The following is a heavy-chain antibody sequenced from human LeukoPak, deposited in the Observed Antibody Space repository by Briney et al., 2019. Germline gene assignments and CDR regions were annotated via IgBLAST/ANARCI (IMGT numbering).Heavy chain of an antibody. J-gene: IGHJ6*02. CDR1: GFIFSSYG. CDR2: ISSGSSTV. V-gene: IGHV3-48*01. Sequence: GGSLRLSCAASGFIFSSYGMNWVRQAPGKGLEWVSYISSGSSTVYYADSVKGRFTISRDNSKNSLYLQMNSLRVEDTAIYYCAWGMDVWGQGTTVTVSS. CDR3: AWGMDV.